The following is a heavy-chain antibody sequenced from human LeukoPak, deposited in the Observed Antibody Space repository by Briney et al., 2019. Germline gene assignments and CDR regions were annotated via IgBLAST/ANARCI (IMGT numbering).Heavy chain of an antibody. CDR1: GYTFTSYG. CDR3: ARDQPFRDDAFDI. J-gene: IGHJ3*02. Sequence: ASVKASCKASGYTFTSYGISWVRQAPGQGLEWMGWISAYNGNTNYAQKLEGRVTMTTDTSTSTAYMELRSLRPDDTAVYYCARDQPFRDDAFDIWGQGTMVTVSS. V-gene: IGHV1-18*01. CDR2: ISAYNGNT.